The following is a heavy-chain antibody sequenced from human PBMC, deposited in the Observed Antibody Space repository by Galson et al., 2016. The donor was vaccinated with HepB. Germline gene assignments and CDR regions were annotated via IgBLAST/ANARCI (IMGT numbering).Heavy chain of an antibody. CDR1: GFTFNNYA. CDR2: ISGGGDKT. D-gene: IGHD3-10*01. J-gene: IGHJ4*02. Sequence: SLRLSCAASGFTFNNYAMNWVRQTPTKGLEWVSGISGGGDKTYYADSVKGRFTISRDNSKNMVYLQMNSLRAEDTAVYYCARGIDNSGSYAGYFDHWGQGVLVTVSS. V-gene: IGHV3-23*01. CDR3: ARGIDNSGSYAGYFDH.